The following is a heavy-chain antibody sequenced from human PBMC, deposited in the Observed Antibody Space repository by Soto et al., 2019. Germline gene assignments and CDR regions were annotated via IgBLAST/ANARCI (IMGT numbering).Heavy chain of an antibody. CDR3: ARALVATITLGYWFDP. J-gene: IGHJ5*02. D-gene: IGHD5-12*01. CDR2: IYYSGST. CDR1: GGSISSGGYY. Sequence: SETLSLTCTVSGGSISSGGYYWSWIRQHPGKGLEWIGYIYYSGSTYYNPSLKSRVTISVDTSKNQFSLKLSSVTAADTAVYYCARALVATITLGYWFDPWGQGTLVTVSS. V-gene: IGHV4-31*03.